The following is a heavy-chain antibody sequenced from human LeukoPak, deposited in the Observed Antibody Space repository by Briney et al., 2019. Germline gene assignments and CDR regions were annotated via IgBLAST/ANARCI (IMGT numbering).Heavy chain of an antibody. V-gene: IGHV1-69*04. Sequence: GASVKVSCKASGGTFSSYAISWVRQAPGQGLEWMGRIIPILGIANYAQKFQGRVTITADKSTSTAYMELSSLRSEDTAVYYCARTSTIFGVVTDIDYWGQGTLVTVSS. J-gene: IGHJ4*02. CDR2: IIPILGIA. CDR3: ARTSTIFGVVTDIDY. D-gene: IGHD3-3*01. CDR1: GGTFSSYA.